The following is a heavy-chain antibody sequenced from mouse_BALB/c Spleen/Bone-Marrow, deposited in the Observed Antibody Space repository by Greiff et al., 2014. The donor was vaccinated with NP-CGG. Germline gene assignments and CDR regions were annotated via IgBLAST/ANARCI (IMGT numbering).Heavy chain of an antibody. V-gene: IGHV1-4*01. D-gene: IGHD4-1*01. CDR3: ALANWDIGGPFAY. J-gene: IGHJ3*01. Sequence: QVQLKESGAELARPGASVKMSCKASGYTFTSYTMHWVKQRPGQGLEWIGYINPSSGYTNYNQKLKDKATLTADKSSSTAYMQLSSLTSEDSAVYYCALANWDIGGPFAYWGQGTLVTVSA. CDR2: INPSSGYT. CDR1: GYTFTSYT.